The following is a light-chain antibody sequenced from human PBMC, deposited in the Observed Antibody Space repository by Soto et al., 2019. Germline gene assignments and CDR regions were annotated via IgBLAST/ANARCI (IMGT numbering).Light chain of an antibody. J-gene: IGLJ1*01. CDR1: ELGDKY. V-gene: IGLV3-1*01. CDR3: QAWDSTTAV. CDR2: QDN. Sequence: SYELTQPPSVSVSPGQTASITCSGDELGDKYACWYQQKPGQSPLLVIYQDNKRPSGIPERFSGSNSGDTATLTISGTQAMDEADYYCQAWDSTTAVFGTGTKVTVL.